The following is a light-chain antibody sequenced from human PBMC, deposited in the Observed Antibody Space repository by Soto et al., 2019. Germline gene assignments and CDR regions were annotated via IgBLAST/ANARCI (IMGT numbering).Light chain of an antibody. J-gene: IGKJ5*01. CDR2: DAS. CDR1: QSIRSER. Sequence: EIVLTQSPDTLSLSPGARATLSCRASQSIRSERLAWYQQKPGQAPRLVIFDASNRASGMPERFSGSGSGTDFTLTIARLEPEDFAVYYCQEYDGAPITFGLGTRLEI. CDR3: QEYDGAPIT. V-gene: IGKV3-20*01.